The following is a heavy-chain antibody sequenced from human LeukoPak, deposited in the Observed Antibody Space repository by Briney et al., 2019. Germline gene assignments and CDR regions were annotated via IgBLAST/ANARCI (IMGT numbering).Heavy chain of an antibody. CDR3: ASGWYDSSEI. CDR1: GGSISSYY. V-gene: IGHV4-59*12. CDR2: IYYSGST. D-gene: IGHD3-22*01. Sequence: SETLSLTCTVSGGSISSYYWSWIRQPPGKGLEWIGYIYYSGSTYYNPSLKSRVTISVDRSKNQFSLKLSSVTAADTAVYYCASGWYDSSEIWGQGTMVTVSS. J-gene: IGHJ3*02.